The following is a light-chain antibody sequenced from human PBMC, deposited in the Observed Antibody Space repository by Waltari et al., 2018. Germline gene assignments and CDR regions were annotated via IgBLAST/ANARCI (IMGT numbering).Light chain of an antibody. CDR3: QQYYSTPLT. CDR2: WAS. V-gene: IGKV4-1*01. CDR1: ESVLYSSNNKNH. J-gene: IGKJ4*01. Sequence: DIVMTQSPESLAVSLGERATINCKSSESVLYSSNNKNHLAWYQQKPGQPPKLLLYWASTRKSGVPDRFSGSGSETDFTLTVTSLQAEDVAVYYCQQYYSTPLTFGGGTKAEIK.